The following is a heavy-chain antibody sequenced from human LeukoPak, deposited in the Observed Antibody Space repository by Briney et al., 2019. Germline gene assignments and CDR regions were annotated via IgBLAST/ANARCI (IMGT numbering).Heavy chain of an antibody. J-gene: IGHJ4*02. D-gene: IGHD2-21*01. CDR1: GYSFTSYW. CDR3: ARSWACGGDCEGARGFDY. Sequence: GESLKISCKGSGYSFTSYWIGWVRQMPGKGLEWMGIIYPGDSDTRYSPSFQGQVAISADKSISTAYLQWSSLKASDTAMYYCARSWACGGDCEGARGFDYWGQGTLVTVSS. V-gene: IGHV5-51*01. CDR2: IYPGDSDT.